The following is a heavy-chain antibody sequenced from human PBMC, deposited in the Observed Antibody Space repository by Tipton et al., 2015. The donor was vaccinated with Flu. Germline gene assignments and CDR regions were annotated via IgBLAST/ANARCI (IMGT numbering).Heavy chain of an antibody. Sequence: GLVKPSETLSLTCTVSGGSITSYYWSWIRQPPGKGLEWIGEINHSGSTNYDPSLKSRVTISVDTSKNQFSLKLSSVTAADTAVYYCARLSAIVVPAAIFCHAFDIWGQGTMVTVSS. CDR3: ARLSAIVVPAAIFCHAFDI. CDR2: INHSGST. CDR1: GGSITSYY. D-gene: IGHD2-2*01. V-gene: IGHV4-34*01. J-gene: IGHJ3*02.